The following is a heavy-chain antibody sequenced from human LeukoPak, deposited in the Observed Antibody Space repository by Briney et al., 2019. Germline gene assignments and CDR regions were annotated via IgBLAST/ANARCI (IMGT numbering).Heavy chain of an antibody. CDR1: GFTFSNFL. Sequence: SGGSLRLSCAAPGFTFSNFLMRWVRQAPGKGLEWVSSIGGAGIDTYYAGSVKGRFTISRDTAKSTVYLQMNSLRAEDTAVYYCATVFDYWGQGTLVTVSS. J-gene: IGHJ4*02. CDR3: ATVFDY. CDR2: IGGAGIDT. V-gene: IGHV3-23*01. D-gene: IGHD1-1*01.